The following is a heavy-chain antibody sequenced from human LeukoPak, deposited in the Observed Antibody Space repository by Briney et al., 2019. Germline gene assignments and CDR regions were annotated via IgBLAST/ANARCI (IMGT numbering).Heavy chain of an antibody. CDR1: GGSFSGYY. Sequence: PSETLSLTCTVYGGSFSGYYWSWIRQPPGKGLEWIGEINHSGSTNYNPSLKSRVTISVDTSKNQFSLKLSSVTAADTAVYYCARGHRGYCSGGSCPNYDYWGQGTLVTVSS. V-gene: IGHV4-34*01. CDR3: ARGHRGYCSGGSCPNYDY. CDR2: INHSGST. J-gene: IGHJ4*02. D-gene: IGHD2-15*01.